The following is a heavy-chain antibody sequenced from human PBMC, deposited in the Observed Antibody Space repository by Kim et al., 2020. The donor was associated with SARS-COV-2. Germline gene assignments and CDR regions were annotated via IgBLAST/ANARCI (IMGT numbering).Heavy chain of an antibody. CDR2: I. J-gene: IGHJ5*02. CDR3: ASQGARSANHA. Sequence: IYYADSVKGQFTITRDNAKDSLYLQMNSLRAEDTAVYYCASQGARSANHAWGQGTLVTVSS. D-gene: IGHD3-10*01. V-gene: IGHV3-21*01.